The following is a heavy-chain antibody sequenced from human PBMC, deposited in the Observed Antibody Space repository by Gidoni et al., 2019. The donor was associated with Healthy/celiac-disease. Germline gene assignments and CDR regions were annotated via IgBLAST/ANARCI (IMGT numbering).Heavy chain of an antibody. CDR1: GFTFSSYA. D-gene: IGHD6-13*01. J-gene: IGHJ1*01. V-gene: IGHV3-23*01. CDR3: GKLSNSSSWPHEYFQH. Sequence: EVQLLESGGGLVQPGGSLRLSCAASGFTFSSYAMSWVRQAPGKGLEWVSAISGSGGSTYYADSVKGRFTISRDNSKNTLYLQMNSLRAEDTAVYYCGKLSNSSSWPHEYFQHWGQGTLVTVSS. CDR2: ISGSGGST.